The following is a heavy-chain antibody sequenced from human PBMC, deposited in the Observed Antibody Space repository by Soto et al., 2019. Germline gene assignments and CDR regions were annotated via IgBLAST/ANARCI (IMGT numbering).Heavy chain of an antibody. CDR1: GFTFSSYA. D-gene: IGHD3-10*01. J-gene: IGHJ4*02. CDR2: ISPDGRNT. CDR3: AKDGPYYYGSGSYYGVDY. V-gene: IGHV3-64*01. Sequence: EVQLVDSGGGLVQPGGSLRLSCAASGFTFSSYAMHWVRQAPGKGLEYVSAISPDGRNTYYANSVKGRFTISRDNSKDTLYLQMGSLRAEDMAVYYCAKDGPYYYGSGSYYGVDYWGQGTLVTVSS.